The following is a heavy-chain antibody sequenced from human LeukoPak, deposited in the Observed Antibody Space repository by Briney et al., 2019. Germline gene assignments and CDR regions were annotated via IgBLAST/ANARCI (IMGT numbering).Heavy chain of an antibody. CDR1: GFTFSNCA. CDR3: AKDGYSSSWYNYYYYYMDV. J-gene: IGHJ6*03. CDR2: ISGSSGSP. Sequence: GGSLRLSCAASGFTFSNCAMTWVRQAPGKGLEWVSAISGSSGSPHYAGSVKGRFTISRDNSKNTLYLQMNSLRAEDTAVYYCAKDGYSSSWYNYYYYYMDVWGKGTTVTVSS. D-gene: IGHD6-13*01. V-gene: IGHV3-23*01.